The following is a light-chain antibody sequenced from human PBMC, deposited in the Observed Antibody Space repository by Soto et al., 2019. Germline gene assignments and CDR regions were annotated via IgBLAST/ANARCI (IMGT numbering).Light chain of an antibody. V-gene: IGKV3-15*01. J-gene: IGKJ2*01. CDR1: QSVSSN. CDR2: GAS. CDR3: QQYDNWPPYT. Sequence: EIVMTQSPATLSVSPGERATLSCRASQSVSSNLAWYQQKPGQAPRLLIYGASTRATGIPARFSGSGSGTEVLLTISSLQSEDFEIYYCQQYDNWPPYTFGQGTKVDIK.